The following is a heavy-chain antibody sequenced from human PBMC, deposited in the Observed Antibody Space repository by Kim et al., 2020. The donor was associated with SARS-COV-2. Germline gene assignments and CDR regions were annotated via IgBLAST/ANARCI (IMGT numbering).Heavy chain of an antibody. V-gene: IGHV3-23*01. CDR1: GFTFSSYA. Sequence: GGSLRLSCAASGFTFSSYAMSWVRQAPGKGLEWVSAISGSGGSTYYADSVKGRFTISRDNSKNTLYLQMNSLRAEETAVYYCAKDRWGCSSNSCNLRTGFFDYWGQGTLVTVSS. J-gene: IGHJ4*02. CDR2: ISGSGGST. D-gene: IGHD2-2*01. CDR3: AKDRWGCSSNSCNLRTGFFDY.